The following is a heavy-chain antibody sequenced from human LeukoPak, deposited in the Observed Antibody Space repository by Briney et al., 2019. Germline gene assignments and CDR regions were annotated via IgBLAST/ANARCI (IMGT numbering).Heavy chain of an antibody. D-gene: IGHD2/OR15-2a*01. J-gene: IGHJ4*02. Sequence: RASETLSLTCTVSGGSISSSSYYWGWIRQPPGKGLEWIGSIYYSGSTYYNPSLKSRVTISVDTSKNQFSLKLSSVTAADTAVYYCARDGEYPGDYWGQGTLVTVSS. CDR1: GGSISSSSYY. CDR2: IYYSGST. CDR3: ARDGEYPGDY. V-gene: IGHV4-39*07.